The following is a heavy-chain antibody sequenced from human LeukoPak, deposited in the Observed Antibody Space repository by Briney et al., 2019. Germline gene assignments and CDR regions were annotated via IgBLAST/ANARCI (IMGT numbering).Heavy chain of an antibody. Sequence: SQTLSLTCTVSGGSISSGSHYWSWIRQPAGKGLEWIGRIYTSGSTNYNPSLKSRVTISVDASKNQFSLKLSSVTAADTAVYYCARGVLGIVVVPAAMRYYYYMDVWGKGTAVTVSS. V-gene: IGHV4-61*02. J-gene: IGHJ6*03. CDR2: IYTSGST. D-gene: IGHD2-2*01. CDR1: GGSISSGSHY. CDR3: ARGVLGIVVVPAAMRYYYYMDV.